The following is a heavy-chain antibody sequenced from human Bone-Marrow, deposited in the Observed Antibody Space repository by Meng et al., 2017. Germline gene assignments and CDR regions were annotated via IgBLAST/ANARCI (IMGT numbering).Heavy chain of an antibody. J-gene: IGHJ4*02. D-gene: IGHD3-22*01. V-gene: IGHV4-59*01. CDR1: GVSISTYY. Sequence: SETLSLTCTVSGVSISTYYWSWIRQPPGKGLEWIGFIYNSGSTNYNSSLRSRVTISVDTSKNQFSLNLTSVTAADTAVYFCARALVDDTSGYYLNYWGQGIRVTGSS. CDR3: ARALVDDTSGYYLNY. CDR2: IYNSGST.